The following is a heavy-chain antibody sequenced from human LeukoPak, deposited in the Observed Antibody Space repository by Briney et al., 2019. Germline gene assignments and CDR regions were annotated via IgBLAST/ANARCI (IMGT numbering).Heavy chain of an antibody. J-gene: IGHJ5*02. D-gene: IGHD6-19*01. CDR1: GFTFSSHW. V-gene: IGHV3-23*01. CDR3: AKELFTGWHGWFDP. CDR2: ISVSGDST. Sequence: GGSLRLSCAASGFTFSSHWMHWARQAPGKGLEWVSGISVSGDSTLYADSVQGRFTISRDNSKNTVYLQMNSLRAEDTATYYCAKELFTGWHGWFDPWGQGTLVTVSS.